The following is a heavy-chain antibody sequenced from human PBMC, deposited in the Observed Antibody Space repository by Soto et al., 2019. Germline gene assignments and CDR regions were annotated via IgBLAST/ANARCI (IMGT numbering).Heavy chain of an antibody. CDR3: ARHQVVPAAIDYSYYMDV. V-gene: IGHV5-51*01. Sequence: EVQLVQSGAEVKKPGESLKISCKGSGYSFISYWIGWVRQMPGKGLEWMGIIHPGDSDTRYSPSFQVQVTISVDKSINTAYLQWSSLKASDTAMYYCARHQVVPAAIDYSYYMDVWGKGTTVTVS. CDR2: IHPGDSDT. D-gene: IGHD2-2*01. J-gene: IGHJ6*03. CDR1: GYSFISYW.